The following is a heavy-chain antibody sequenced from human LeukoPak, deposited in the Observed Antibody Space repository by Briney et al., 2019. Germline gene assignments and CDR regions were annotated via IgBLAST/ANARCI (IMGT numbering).Heavy chain of an antibody. J-gene: IGHJ4*02. D-gene: IGHD2-2*01. CDR3: ARGEKVPAAMGTYGY. Sequence: KFQGRVTITRDTSASTAYMELSSLRSEDTAVYYCARGEKVPAAMGTYGYWGQGTLVTVSS. V-gene: IGHV1-3*01.